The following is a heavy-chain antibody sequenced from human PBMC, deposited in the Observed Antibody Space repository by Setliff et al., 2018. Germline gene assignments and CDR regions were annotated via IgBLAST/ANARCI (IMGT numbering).Heavy chain of an antibody. CDR1: GGSISSGSYY. J-gene: IGHJ4*02. V-gene: IGHV4-61*09. Sequence: SETLSLTCTVSGGSISSGSYYWSWIRQPAGKRLEWIGHIYTSGSTNYNPSLKSRVTISVDTSKNQFSLKLSSVTAADTAVYYCASYRQDVNYWGQGTLVTVSS. D-gene: IGHD4-4*01. CDR2: IYTSGST. CDR3: ASYRQDVNY.